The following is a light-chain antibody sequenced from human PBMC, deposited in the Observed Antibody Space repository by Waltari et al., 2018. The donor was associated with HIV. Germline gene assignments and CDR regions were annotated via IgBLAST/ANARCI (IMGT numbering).Light chain of an antibody. V-gene: IGLV2-11*01. J-gene: IGLJ1*01. CDR2: DVN. Sequence: QSALTQPRSVSGSPGQAVTISCTGTTVGNYVFVHWYQQYPGKAPKVLIYDVNKRPSGVPDRFSGSKSFNTASLTISGLQPEDESDYFCCSYAGRFTYVFGTGTKVTVL. CDR1: TVGNYVF. CDR3: CSYAGRFTYV.